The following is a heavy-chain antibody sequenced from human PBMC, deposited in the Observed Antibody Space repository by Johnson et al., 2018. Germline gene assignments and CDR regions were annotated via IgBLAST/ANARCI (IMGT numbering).Heavy chain of an antibody. V-gene: IGHV3-21*01. Sequence: VQLVESGGGLVRPGGSLRLSCAASGFTFSTYNMNWVRQAPGEGLEWVASIHNDNSHIYYADSVKGRFPISRDNAENTLYLQMNSLRVDDTAVYYCFRAACGDYCSSGSYWYFDLCGRGTLVTVSS. CDR1: GFTFSTYN. D-gene: IGHD2-21*02. J-gene: IGHJ2*01. CDR2: IHNDNSHI. CDR3: FRAACGDYCSSGSYWYFDL.